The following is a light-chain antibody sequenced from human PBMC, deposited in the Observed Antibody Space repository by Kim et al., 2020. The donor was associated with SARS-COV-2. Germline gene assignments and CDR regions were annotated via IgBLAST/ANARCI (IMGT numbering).Light chain of an antibody. V-gene: IGLV1-44*01. CDR2: SSN. Sequence: GQRVTISCSGSSANVGSNAVNWYHQHPGTAPKLLMYSSNERPTGVPDRFSGSKSGTSASLAISGLQSEDEADYYCAAWDDRLNGYVFGTGTKVTVL. CDR3: AAWDDRLNGYV. J-gene: IGLJ1*01. CDR1: SANVGSNA.